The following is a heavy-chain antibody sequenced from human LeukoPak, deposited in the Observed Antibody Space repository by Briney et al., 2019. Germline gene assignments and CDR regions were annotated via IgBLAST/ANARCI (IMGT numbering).Heavy chain of an antibody. CDR3: ARAAAGTYSNGMDV. CDR1: GFTFSSYS. Sequence: GGSLRLSCAASGFTFSSYSMNWVRQAPEKGLEWVSSISSSSSYIYYADSVKGRFTISRDNAKNSLYLQMNSLRAEDTAVYYCARAAAGTYSNGMDVWGQGTTVTVSS. CDR2: ISSSSSYI. D-gene: IGHD6-13*01. J-gene: IGHJ6*02. V-gene: IGHV3-21*01.